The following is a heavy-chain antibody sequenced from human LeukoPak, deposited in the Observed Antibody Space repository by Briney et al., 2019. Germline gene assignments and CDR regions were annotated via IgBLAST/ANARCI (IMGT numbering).Heavy chain of an antibody. CDR3: ARLPPYCTGGTCYRSYFDY. CDR1: GGSISSYY. Sequence: KPSATLSVTCTVSGGSISSYYWGWLRQPPGKGLEWLGTIYYSGGTYYNASLRSRVTISVDTSRNQFSLQLSYVTAADTALYYCARLPPYCTGGTCYRSYFDYWGQGTLVTVSS. J-gene: IGHJ4*02. CDR2: IYYSGGT. D-gene: IGHD2-15*01. V-gene: IGHV4-39*01.